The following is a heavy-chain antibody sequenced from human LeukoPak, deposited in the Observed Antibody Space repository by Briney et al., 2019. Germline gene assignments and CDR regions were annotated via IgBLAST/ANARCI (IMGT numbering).Heavy chain of an antibody. Sequence: PSETLSLTCTVSGGSFTTHYWSWIRQPPGRGLEWIGYISYIGSTNYNPSLKSRVTISIDTPKNEVSLMLTSVTAADTAVYYCASDSISMNAFDAWGQGTMVTVSS. J-gene: IGHJ3*01. D-gene: IGHD3-22*01. CDR3: ASDSISMNAFDA. CDR1: GGSFTTHY. V-gene: IGHV4-59*11. CDR2: ISYIGST.